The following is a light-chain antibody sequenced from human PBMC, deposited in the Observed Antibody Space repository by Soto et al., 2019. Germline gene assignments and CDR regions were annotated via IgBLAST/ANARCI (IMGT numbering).Light chain of an antibody. CDR3: ATWDDSLIAYV. CDR2: SNN. Sequence: QSVLTQPPSASGTPGQRVTISCSGSSSNIGSNTVNLYQQLPGTAPKLLIYSNNQRPSGVPDRFSGSKSGTSASLAISGLQSEDEADYCCATWDDSLIAYVFGTGTKVTVL. V-gene: IGLV1-44*01. CDR1: SSNIGSNT. J-gene: IGLJ1*01.